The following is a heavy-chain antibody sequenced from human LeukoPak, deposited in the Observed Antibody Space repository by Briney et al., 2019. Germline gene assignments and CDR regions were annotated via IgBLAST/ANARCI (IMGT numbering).Heavy chain of an antibody. D-gene: IGHD3-10*01. CDR2: INPSGGST. V-gene: IGHV1-46*01. J-gene: IGHJ6*03. Sequence: GASVKVSCKASGYTFTSYYMHWVRQAPGQGLEWRGIINPSGGSTSYAQTFQGRVTMTRDTSTSTVYMELSSLRSEDTAVYYCARDRSYGFGELLFGGYYYYYMDVWGKGTTVTISS. CDR3: ARDRSYGFGELLFGGYYYYYMDV. CDR1: GYTFTSYY.